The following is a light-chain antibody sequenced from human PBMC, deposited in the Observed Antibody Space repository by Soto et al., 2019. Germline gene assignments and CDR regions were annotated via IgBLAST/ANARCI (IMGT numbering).Light chain of an antibody. V-gene: IGLV2-8*01. J-gene: IGLJ2*01. CDR3: SSFAGNNNLV. Sequence: QSALTQPPSASGSPGQSVTISCTGTSSDVGVYNYVSWYQQHPGKAPKLMIYEVSKRPSGVPDRFSCSKSGTTASLTVSGLQAEDEADYYCSSFAGNNNLVFGGGTKLTVL. CDR1: SSDVGVYNY. CDR2: EVS.